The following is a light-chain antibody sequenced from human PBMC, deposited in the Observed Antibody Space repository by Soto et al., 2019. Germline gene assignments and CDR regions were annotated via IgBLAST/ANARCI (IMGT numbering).Light chain of an antibody. J-gene: IGKJ1*01. CDR2: KAS. CDR3: QHSNSYSEA. V-gene: IGKV1-5*03. CDR1: QTISSW. Sequence: DIQMTQSPSTLSGSVGDRVTITCRASQTISSWLAWYQQKPGKAPKLLIYKASTLKSGVPSRFSGSGSGTDFTLTISSLQPDDFATYYCQHSNSYSEAFGQGTKVEL.